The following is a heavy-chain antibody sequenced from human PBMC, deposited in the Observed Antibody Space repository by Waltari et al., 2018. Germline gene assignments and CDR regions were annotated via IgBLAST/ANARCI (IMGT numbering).Heavy chain of an antibody. J-gene: IGHJ6*02. CDR1: GFTFSSYA. V-gene: IGHV3-23*01. Sequence: EVQLLESGGGLVQPGGSLRLSCAASGFTFSSYAMSWVRQAPGQGLEWVSAISGSGGSTYYADSVKGRFTISRDNSKNTLYLQMNSLRAEDTAVYYCAKGYTPVHGYSNYYGMDVWGQGTTVTVSS. D-gene: IGHD4-4*01. CDR3: AKGYTPVHGYSNYYGMDV. CDR2: ISGSGGST.